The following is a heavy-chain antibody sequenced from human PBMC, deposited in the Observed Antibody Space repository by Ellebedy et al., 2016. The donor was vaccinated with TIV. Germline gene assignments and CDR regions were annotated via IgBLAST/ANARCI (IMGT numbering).Heavy chain of an antibody. V-gene: IGHV3-21*01. D-gene: IGHD5-24*01. Sequence: GESLKISXAASGFTFSSYSMNWVRQAPGKGLEWVSSISSSSSYIYYADSVKGRFTISRDNAKNSLYLQMNSLRAEDTAVYYCASGGDGYDYWGQGTLVTVSS. CDR1: GFTFSSYS. CDR3: ASGGDGYDY. J-gene: IGHJ4*02. CDR2: ISSSSSYI.